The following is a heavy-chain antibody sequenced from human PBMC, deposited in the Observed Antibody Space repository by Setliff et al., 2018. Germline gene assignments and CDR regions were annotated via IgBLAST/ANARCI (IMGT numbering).Heavy chain of an antibody. CDR2: IQQDGSEK. CDR1: GGSFSGYY. V-gene: IGHV3-7*03. CDR3: ARVSRTIVAARGFDY. J-gene: IGHJ4*02. Sequence: PSETLSLTCAVYGGSFSGYYWSWIRQPPGKGLEWVANIQQDGSEKYYVDSVKGRFTISRDNAKNSLYLQMNSLRAEDTAVYYCARVSRTIVAARGFDYWGQGTLVTVSS. D-gene: IGHD1-26*01.